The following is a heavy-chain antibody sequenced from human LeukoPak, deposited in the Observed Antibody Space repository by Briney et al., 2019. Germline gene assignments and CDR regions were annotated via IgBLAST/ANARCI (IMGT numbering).Heavy chain of an antibody. J-gene: IGHJ3*02. CDR1: GFTFSSYS. CDR3: ARDSQDAFDI. Sequence: GGSQRLSCAASGFTFSSYSMNWVRQAPGKGLEWVSSISSSSSYIYYADSVKGRFTISRDNAKNSLYLQMNSLRAEDTAVYYCARDSQDAFDIWGQGTMVTVSS. CDR2: ISSSSSYI. V-gene: IGHV3-21*01.